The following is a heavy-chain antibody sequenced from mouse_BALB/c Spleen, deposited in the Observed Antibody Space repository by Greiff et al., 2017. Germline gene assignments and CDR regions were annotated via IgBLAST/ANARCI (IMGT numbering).Heavy chain of an antibody. CDR2: ISDGGSYT. CDR3: AYGSPFAY. Sequence: EVNLVESGGGLVKPGGSLKLSCAASGFTFSDYYMYWVRQTPEKRLEWVATISDGGSYTYYPDSVEGRFTISRDNAKNNLYLQMSSLKSEDTAMYYCAYGSPFAYWGQGTLVTVSA. V-gene: IGHV5-4*02. CDR1: GFTFSDYY. J-gene: IGHJ3*01. D-gene: IGHD1-2*01.